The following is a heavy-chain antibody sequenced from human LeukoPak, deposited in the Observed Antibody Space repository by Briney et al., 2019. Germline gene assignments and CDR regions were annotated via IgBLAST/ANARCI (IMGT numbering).Heavy chain of an antibody. CDR1: GFTFSSYW. CDR3: AKVRLGRWLGTED. J-gene: IGHJ4*02. D-gene: IGHD4-17*01. Sequence: QSGGSLRLSCAASGFTFSSYWMTWVRQAPGKGLEWVANIKQDGSEKYYVDSVKGRFTISRDNAKNSLYLQMNSLRAEDTAVYYCAKVRLGRWLGTEDWGQGTLVTVSS. CDR2: IKQDGSEK. V-gene: IGHV3-7*01.